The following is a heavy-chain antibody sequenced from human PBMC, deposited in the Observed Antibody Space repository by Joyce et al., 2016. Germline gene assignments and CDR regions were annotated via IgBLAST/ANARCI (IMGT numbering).Heavy chain of an antibody. CDR3: TRGRIEYSKTFNAYDI. CDR1: GGNFYDYT. J-gene: IGHJ3*02. Sequence: VQLVQSGAEVKKPGSSVKVSCTASGGNFYDYTITWVRQAPGQGLEWRGRIIPRVGVANYARKFRGRVALTADKSTATAYLELNSLRLDDTAMFFCTRGRIEYSKTFNAYDIWGQGTMVTVSS. V-gene: IGHV1-69*04. CDR2: IIPRVGVA. D-gene: IGHD2/OR15-2a*01.